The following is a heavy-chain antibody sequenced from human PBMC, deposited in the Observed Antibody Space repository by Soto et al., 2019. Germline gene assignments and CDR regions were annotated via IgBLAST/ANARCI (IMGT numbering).Heavy chain of an antibody. CDR1: GYTFTSYG. CDR2: ISAYNGNT. V-gene: IGHV1-18*04. Sequence: QVQLVQSGAEVKKPGASVKVSCKASGYTFTSYGISWVRQAPGQGLEGTGWISAYNGNTNHAQKLQGRVTMTTDTTPSTADMERRRRRSDGTAVYYCAREGQWVRPRAWGELDYWGQGTLVTVSS. CDR3: AREGQWVRPRAWGELDY. J-gene: IGHJ4*02. D-gene: IGHD5-12*01.